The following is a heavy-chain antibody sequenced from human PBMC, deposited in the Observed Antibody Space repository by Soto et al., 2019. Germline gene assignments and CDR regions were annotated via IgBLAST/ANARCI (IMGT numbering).Heavy chain of an antibody. D-gene: IGHD3-9*01. CDR3: AGDDLFVDHGLDH. CDR1: GFSFSAHG. J-gene: IGHJ4*02. CDR2: INDGSEE. V-gene: IGHV3-33*01. Sequence: QVQLVESGGGVVRPGTSLRLSCAATGFSFSAHGMHWVRQAPGKGLEWLAVINDGSEEGYADSVRGRFTISRDNARNILHLQMGNLRAEDSALYYCAGDDLFVDHGLDHWGQGTLVTVSS.